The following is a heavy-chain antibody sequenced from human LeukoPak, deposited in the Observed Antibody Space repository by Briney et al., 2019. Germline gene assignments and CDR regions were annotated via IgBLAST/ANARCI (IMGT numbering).Heavy chain of an antibody. CDR1: GFTFSSYA. J-gene: IGHJ4*02. V-gene: IGHV3-23*01. CDR2: ISDSGGNT. D-gene: IGHD6-19*01. Sequence: GGSLRLSCAASGFTFSSYAMSWVRQAPGKGLEWVSGISDSGGNTYYAASVKGRFTISRDNSKTALYLQMNSLRGEDTAVYYCAKYLPGGAVSGAFDYWGQGTLVTVSS. CDR3: AKYLPGGAVSGAFDY.